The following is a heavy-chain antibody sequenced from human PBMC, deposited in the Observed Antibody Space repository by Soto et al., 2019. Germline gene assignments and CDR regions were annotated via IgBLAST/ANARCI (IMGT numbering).Heavy chain of an antibody. Sequence: EVQLLESGGGLVQPGGSLRLSCAASGFTFSSYAMSWVREAAGKGLEWVSAISGSGGSTYYADSVKGRFTISRDNSKNTLYMQMNSLRAEYTAVYYCASDSVIMFGGVIANYYWGQGPLLTVSS. D-gene: IGHD3-16*02. CDR1: GFTFSSYA. CDR2: ISGSGGST. CDR3: ASDSVIMFGGVIANYY. J-gene: IGHJ4*02. V-gene: IGHV3-23*01.